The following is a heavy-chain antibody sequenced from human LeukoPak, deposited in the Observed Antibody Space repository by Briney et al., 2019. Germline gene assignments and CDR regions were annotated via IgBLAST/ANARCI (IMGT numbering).Heavy chain of an antibody. V-gene: IGHV4-39*01. J-gene: IGHJ4*02. CDR1: GGSISSSSYY. Sequence: SETLSLTCTVSGGSISSSSYYWDWIRQPPGKGLEWIGSIYYSGSTYYNPSLKSRVTISVDTSKNQFSLKLSSVTAADTAVYYCARSYGTTYYFDYWGQGTLVTVSS. CDR3: ARSYGTTYYFDY. D-gene: IGHD1-7*01. CDR2: IYYSGST.